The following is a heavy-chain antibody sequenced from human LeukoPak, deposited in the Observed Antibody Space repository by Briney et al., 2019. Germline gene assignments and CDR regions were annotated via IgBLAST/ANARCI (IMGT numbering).Heavy chain of an antibody. V-gene: IGHV3-66*01. D-gene: IGHD1-7*01. J-gene: IGHJ4*02. Sequence: GGSLRLSCAASGFTFSSYAMHWVRQAPGKGLEWVSVIYSGGTTYYADSVKGRFTISRDSSKNTLFLQMNSLRAEDTAVYYCARDLGTGTTDYWGQGTLVTVSS. CDR3: ARDLGTGTTDY. CDR2: IYSGGTT. CDR1: GFTFSSYA.